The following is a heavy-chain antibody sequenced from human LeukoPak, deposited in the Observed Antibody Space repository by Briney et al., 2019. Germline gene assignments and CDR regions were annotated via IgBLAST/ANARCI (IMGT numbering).Heavy chain of an antibody. CDR2: IYYSGSS. V-gene: IGHV4-59*08. D-gene: IGHD2-2*01. CDR1: GDSINTYY. Sequence: SETLSLTCTVSGDSINTYYWSWIRQPPGKGLEWIGHIYYSGSSNYNPSLKSRVTISVDTSKNQFSLTLSSVTAADTAVSYCARRCSSDSCSFDYWGQGTLVTVSS. J-gene: IGHJ4*02. CDR3: ARRCSSDSCSFDY.